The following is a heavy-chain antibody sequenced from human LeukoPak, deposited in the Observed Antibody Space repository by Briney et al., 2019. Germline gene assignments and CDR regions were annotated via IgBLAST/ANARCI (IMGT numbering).Heavy chain of an antibody. Sequence: ASVKVSCKASGYTFIDYYIHWVRQAPGQGLEWMGWINPNSGGTNYAQKFQGRVTMTRDTSISTAYMELSRLRSDDTAVYYCARVIAVAGTFYYYYGMDVWGQGTTVTVSS. CDR3: ARVIAVAGTFYYYYGMDV. V-gene: IGHV1-2*02. CDR1: GYTFIDYY. D-gene: IGHD6-19*01. CDR2: INPNSGGT. J-gene: IGHJ6*02.